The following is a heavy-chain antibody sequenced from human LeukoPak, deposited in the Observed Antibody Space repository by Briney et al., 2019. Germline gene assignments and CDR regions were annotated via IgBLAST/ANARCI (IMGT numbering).Heavy chain of an antibody. CDR3: ARGGRYYYGSGGFDY. V-gene: IGHV3-48*01. D-gene: IGHD3-10*01. Sequence: GGSLRLSCAASGFTFSSYSMNWVRQAPGKGLEWVSYISSSSSTIYYADSVKGRFTISRDNAKNSLYLQMNSLRAEDTAVYYCARGGRYYYGSGGFDYWGQGTLVTVSS. J-gene: IGHJ4*02. CDR2: ISSSSSTI. CDR1: GFTFSSYS.